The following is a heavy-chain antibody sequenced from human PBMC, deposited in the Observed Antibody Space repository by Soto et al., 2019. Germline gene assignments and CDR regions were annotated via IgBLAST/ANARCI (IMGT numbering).Heavy chain of an antibody. J-gene: IGHJ4*02. D-gene: IGHD4-17*01. V-gene: IGHV3-30*18. Sequence: QVQLVESGGGVVQPGRSLRLSCAASGFTFSSYGMHWVRQAPGKGLEWVAVISYDGSNKYYADSVKGRFTISRDNSKNTLYLQMNSLRAEDTAVYYCAKAVGDLIDYWGQGTLVTVSS. CDR2: ISYDGSNK. CDR3: AKAVGDLIDY. CDR1: GFTFSSYG.